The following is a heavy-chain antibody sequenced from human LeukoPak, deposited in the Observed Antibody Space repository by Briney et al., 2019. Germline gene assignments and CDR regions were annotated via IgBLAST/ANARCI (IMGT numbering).Heavy chain of an antibody. Sequence: QAGKSLRLSCAASGFTFSSYGMHWVRQAPGKGLEWVAVTWYDGRNNYYAASVKGRFTISRDDSKTTVYLLMNSLRAEDTAVYYCAREVAPLYFHYGMDVWGEGTTVTVSS. D-gene: IGHD2-21*01. J-gene: IGHJ6*01. CDR3: AREVAPLYFHYGMDV. CDR1: GFTFSSYG. V-gene: IGHV3-33*01. CDR2: TWYDGRNN.